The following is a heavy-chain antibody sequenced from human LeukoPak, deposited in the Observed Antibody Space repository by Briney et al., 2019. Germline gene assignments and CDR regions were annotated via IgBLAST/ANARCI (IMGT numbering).Heavy chain of an antibody. CDR1: GFTVSSNY. V-gene: IGHV3-53*01. CDR3: ARAFGGKPRTSWFDP. Sequence: GGSLRLSCAASGFTVSSNYMSWVRQAPGKGLEWVSVIYSGGSTYYADSVKGRFTISRDNSKNTLYLKMNSLRAEDTAVYYCARAFGGKPRTSWFDPWGQGTLVTVSS. D-gene: IGHD4-23*01. J-gene: IGHJ5*02. CDR2: IYSGGST.